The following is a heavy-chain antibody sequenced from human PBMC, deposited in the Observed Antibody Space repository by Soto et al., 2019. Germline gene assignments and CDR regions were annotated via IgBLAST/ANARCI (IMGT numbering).Heavy chain of an antibody. V-gene: IGHV3-30*18. D-gene: IGHD4-17*01. CDR1: GFTFSSYG. CDR2: ISYDGSNK. CDR3: AKEGDYGGNSGLFDY. Sequence: GGSLRLSCAASGFTFSSYGMHWVRQAPGKGLEWVAVISYDGSNKYYADSVKGRLTISRDNSKNTLYLQMNSLRAEDTAVYYCAKEGDYGGNSGLFDYWGQGTLVTVSS. J-gene: IGHJ4*02.